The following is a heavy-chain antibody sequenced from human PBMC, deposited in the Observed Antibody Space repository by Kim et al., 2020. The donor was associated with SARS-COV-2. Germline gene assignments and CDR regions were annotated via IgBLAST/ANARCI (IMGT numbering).Heavy chain of an antibody. V-gene: IGHV3-23*01. CDR1: GFTFNSYA. D-gene: IGHD6-19*01. CDR2: ISGDGYNR. J-gene: IGHJ4*02. CDR3: ARAFDSSGWDFDY. Sequence: GGSLRLSCAASGFTFNSYAMTWVRQAPGKGLEWVSSISGDGYNRYHADSVKGRLTISRDNSKNTLYLQMSSLRAEDTAAYFCARAFDSSGWDFDYWGQGTLVTVSS.